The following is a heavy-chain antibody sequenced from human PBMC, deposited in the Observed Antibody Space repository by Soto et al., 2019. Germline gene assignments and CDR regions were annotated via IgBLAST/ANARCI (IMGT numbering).Heavy chain of an antibody. V-gene: IGHV1-46*01. CDR1: GYTFTKFH. Sequence: QVQLIQFGAEVKKPGASVKVSCRASGYTFTKFHIHWVRQAPGQGLEWMGMIDPSGGVTRDAQRFQGRITMTSDTSTSTVYMELSSLISEDTAVYYCARDLAAADYWGQGTLVTVSS. D-gene: IGHD6-13*01. CDR3: ARDLAAADY. CDR2: IDPSGGVT. J-gene: IGHJ4*02.